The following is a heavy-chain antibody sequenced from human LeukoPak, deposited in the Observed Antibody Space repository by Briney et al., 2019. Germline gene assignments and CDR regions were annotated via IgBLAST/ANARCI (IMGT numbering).Heavy chain of an antibody. D-gene: IGHD3-10*01. CDR1: GGSFSGYY. V-gene: IGHV4-34*01. CDR2: INHSGST. Sequence: KTSETLSLTCAVYGGSFSGYYWSWIRQPPGKGLEWIGEINHSGSTNYNPSLKSRVTISVDTSKNQFSLKLSSVTAADTAVYYCARGPSITMVRGVIRYYYGMDVWGQGTTVTVSS. J-gene: IGHJ6*02. CDR3: ARGPSITMVRGVIRYYYGMDV.